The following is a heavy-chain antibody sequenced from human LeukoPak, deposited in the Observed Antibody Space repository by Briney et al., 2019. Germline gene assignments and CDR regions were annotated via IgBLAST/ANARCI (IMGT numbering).Heavy chain of an antibody. J-gene: IGHJ4*02. D-gene: IGHD3-3*01. V-gene: IGHV4-30-2*01. CDR2: IYHSGST. CDR3: ARDRFNPDYYFDY. CDR1: GGSISSGGYY. Sequence: PSETLSLTCTVSGGSISSGGYYWSWIRQPPGKGLEWIGYIYHSGSTYYNPSLKSRVTISVDRSKNQFSLKLSSVTAADTAVYYCARDRFNPDYYFDYWGQGTLVTVSS.